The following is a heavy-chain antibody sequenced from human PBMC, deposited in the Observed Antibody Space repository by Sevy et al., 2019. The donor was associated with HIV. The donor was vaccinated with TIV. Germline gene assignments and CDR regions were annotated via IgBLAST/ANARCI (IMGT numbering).Heavy chain of an antibody. CDR1: KFTFSRYC. J-gene: IGHJ6*02. D-gene: IGHD4-17*01. Sequence: GGSLRLSCAASKFTFSRYCMTWVRQAPGRGLEWVANIKQDGSEKYYVESVKGRFTISRDNAKNSLYLQMNNLRAEDTAVDYCAREGTTGPDYYYYYGMDVWGQGTTVTVSS. V-gene: IGHV3-7*01. CDR3: AREGTTGPDYYYYYGMDV. CDR2: IKQDGSEK.